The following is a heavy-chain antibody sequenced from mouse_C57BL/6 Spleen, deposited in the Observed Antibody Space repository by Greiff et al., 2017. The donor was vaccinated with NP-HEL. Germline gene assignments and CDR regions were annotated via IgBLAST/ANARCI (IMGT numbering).Heavy chain of an antibody. D-gene: IGHD3-3*01. CDR1: GFNIKDYY. V-gene: IGHV14-1*01. CDR2: IDPEDGDT. Sequence: VQLQQSGAELVRPGASVKLSCTASGFNIKDYYMHWVKQRPEQGLEWIGRIDPEDGDTEYAPKFQGKAPMTADTSSNTAYLQLSSLTSEVAAVYYCTAGDSAWFAYWGQGTLVTVSA. J-gene: IGHJ3*01. CDR3: TAGDSAWFAY.